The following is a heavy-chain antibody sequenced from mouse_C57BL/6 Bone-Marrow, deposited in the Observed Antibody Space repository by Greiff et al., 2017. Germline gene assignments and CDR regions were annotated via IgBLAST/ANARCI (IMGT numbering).Heavy chain of an antibody. J-gene: IGHJ1*03. CDR2: ISYDGSN. D-gene: IGHD1-1*01. Sequence: ESGPGLVKPSQSLSLTCSVTGYSITSGYYWNWIRQFPGNKLEWMGYISYDGSNNYNPSLKNRISITRDPSKNQFFLKLNSVTTEDTATYYCASELRFYWYFDVWGTGTTVTVSS. CDR1: GYSITSGYY. V-gene: IGHV3-6*01. CDR3: ASELRFYWYFDV.